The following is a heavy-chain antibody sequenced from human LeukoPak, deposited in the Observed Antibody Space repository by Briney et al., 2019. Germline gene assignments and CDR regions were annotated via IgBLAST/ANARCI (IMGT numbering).Heavy chain of an antibody. J-gene: IGHJ4*02. CDR3: ARSYDILTPEDY. CDR1: GFTFSTYA. D-gene: IGHD3-9*01. V-gene: IGHV3-30-3*01. Sequence: GRSLRLSCAVSGFTFSTYAMHWVRQVPVKGLEWVAVISYDGGNKYYADSVKGRFTISRDNSKNTLYLQMNSLRAEDTAVYYCARSYDILTPEDYWGQGTLVTVSS. CDR2: ISYDGGNK.